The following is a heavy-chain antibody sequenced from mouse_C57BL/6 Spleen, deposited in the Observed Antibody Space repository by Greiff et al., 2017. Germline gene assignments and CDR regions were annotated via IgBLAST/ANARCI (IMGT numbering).Heavy chain of an antibody. J-gene: IGHJ3*01. CDR3: ARNYGSSYGFAY. Sequence: EVQLQQSGPELVKPGASVKMSCKASGYTFTDYNMHWVKQSHGKSLEWIGYINPNNGGTSYNQKFKGKATLTVNKSSSTAYMELRSLTSEDSAVYYCARNYGSSYGFAYWGQGTRVTVSA. CDR2: INPNNGGT. CDR1: GYTFTDYN. D-gene: IGHD1-1*01. V-gene: IGHV1-22*01.